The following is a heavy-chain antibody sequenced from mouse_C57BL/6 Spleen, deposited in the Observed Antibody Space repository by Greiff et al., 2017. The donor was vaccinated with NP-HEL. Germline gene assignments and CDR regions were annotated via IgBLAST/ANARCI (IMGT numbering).Heavy chain of an antibody. Sequence: EVQLQQSGPELVKPGASVKISCKASGYSFTGYYMNWVKQSPEKSLEWIGEINPSTGGTTYNQKFKANATLTVDKSSSTAYMQLKSLTSEDSAVYYCARRLVYYDYDYAMDYWGQGTSVTVSS. J-gene: IGHJ4*01. D-gene: IGHD2-4*01. CDR3: ARRLVYYDYDYAMDY. CDR1: GYSFTGYY. V-gene: IGHV1-42*01. CDR2: INPSTGGT.